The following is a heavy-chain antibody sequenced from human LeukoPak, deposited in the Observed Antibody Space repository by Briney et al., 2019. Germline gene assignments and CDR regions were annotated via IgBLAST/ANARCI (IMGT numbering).Heavy chain of an antibody. CDR3: ARGGWTDTQNYYYYMDV. CDR1: GGSISSSSYY. Sequence: KTSETLSLTCTVSGGSISSSSYYWGWIRQPPGKGLEWIGSIYYSGSTNYNPSLKSRVTMSVDTSKNQFSLKLSSVTAADTAVYYCARGGWTDTQNYYYYMDVWGKGTTVTVSS. D-gene: IGHD3/OR15-3a*01. CDR2: IYYSGST. V-gene: IGHV4-39*07. J-gene: IGHJ6*03.